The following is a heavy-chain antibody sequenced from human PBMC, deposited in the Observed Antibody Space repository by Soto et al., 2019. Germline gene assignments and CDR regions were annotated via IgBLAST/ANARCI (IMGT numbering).Heavy chain of an antibody. CDR3: ARQGELQASYCYGTDF. D-gene: IGHD1-7*01. Sequence: GESLKISCKGSGYSFTSYWIGWVRQMPGKGLEWMGIIYPGDSDTRYSPSFQGQVTISADKSISTAYLQWSSLKASDTAMYYCARQGELQASYCYGTDFWGQGTTVTVSS. CDR2: IYPGDSDT. V-gene: IGHV5-51*01. CDR1: GYSFTSYW. J-gene: IGHJ6*02.